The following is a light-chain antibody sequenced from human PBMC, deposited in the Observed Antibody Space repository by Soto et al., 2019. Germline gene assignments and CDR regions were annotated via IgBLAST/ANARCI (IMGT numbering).Light chain of an antibody. CDR2: DNY. J-gene: IGLJ2*01. V-gene: IGLV1-51*01. Sequence: QSALTQPPSVSAAPGQKVTISCSGSNSNIANNYVSWYQQVPGAAPKLVIYDNYKRPSGVPDRFSASKSGTSATLGITGLQTGDEAVYYCAAWDNSLSGVIFGGGTKLTVL. CDR3: AAWDNSLSGVI. CDR1: NSNIANNY.